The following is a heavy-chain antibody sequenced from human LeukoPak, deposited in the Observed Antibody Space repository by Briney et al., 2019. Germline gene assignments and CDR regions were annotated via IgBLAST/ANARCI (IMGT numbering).Heavy chain of an antibody. J-gene: IGHJ4*02. V-gene: IGHV1-18*01. Sequence: ASVKVSFKASGYTFTIYGISWVRQAPGQGLEWMGWISAYNGNTNYTQKLQGRVTMTTDTSTSTAYMELRSLRSDDTAVYYCARDGYYDILTGYYPDYWGQGTLVTVSS. CDR2: ISAYNGNT. CDR3: ARDGYYDILTGYYPDY. D-gene: IGHD3-9*01. CDR1: GYTFTIYG.